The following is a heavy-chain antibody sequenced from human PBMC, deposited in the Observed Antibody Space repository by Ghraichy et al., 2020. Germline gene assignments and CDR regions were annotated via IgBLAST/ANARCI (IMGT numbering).Heavy chain of an antibody. D-gene: IGHD3-3*01. CDR3: ARESEVLEWLPLYGLDV. J-gene: IGHJ6*02. V-gene: IGHV3-48*03. CDR2: ISTSGSTM. CDR1: GFTFRHFN. Sequence: LSLTCAASGFTFRHFNFNWVRQAPGKGLEWISYISTSGSTMFYADSVKGRFTISRENAKNSLYLQMNSLRAEDTAVYYCARESEVLEWLPLYGLDVWGLGTTVTVSS.